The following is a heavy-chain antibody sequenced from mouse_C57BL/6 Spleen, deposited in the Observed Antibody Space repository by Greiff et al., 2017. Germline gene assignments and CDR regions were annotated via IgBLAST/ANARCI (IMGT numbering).Heavy chain of an antibody. J-gene: IGHJ2*01. CDR2: ISNGGGST. CDR3: ARERSGYLYYDY. V-gene: IGHV5-12*01. D-gene: IGHD3-2*02. Sequence: DVKLVESGGGLVQPGGSLKLSCAASGFTFSDYYMYWVRQTPEKRLEWVAYISNGGGSTYYPDTVKGRFTISRGNAKNTLYLQMSRLKSEDTAMNYCARERSGYLYYDYWGQGTTLTGSS. CDR1: GFTFSDYY.